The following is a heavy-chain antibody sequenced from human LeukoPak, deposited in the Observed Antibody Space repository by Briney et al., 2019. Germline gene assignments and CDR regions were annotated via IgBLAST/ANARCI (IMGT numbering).Heavy chain of an antibody. Sequence: GGSLRLSCAASGFTFSSYTMHWARQAPGKGLEYVSAISSNGGSTYYANSVKGRFTISRDNSKNTLYLQMGSLRAEDMAVYYCAGSGGPQYGMDVWGQGTTVTVSS. V-gene: IGHV3-64*01. CDR2: ISSNGGST. D-gene: IGHD3-10*01. J-gene: IGHJ6*02. CDR3: AGSGGPQYGMDV. CDR1: GFTFSSYT.